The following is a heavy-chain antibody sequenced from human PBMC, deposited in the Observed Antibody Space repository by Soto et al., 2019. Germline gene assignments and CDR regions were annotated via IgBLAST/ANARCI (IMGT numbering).Heavy chain of an antibody. Sequence: ASVKVSCKASGYTFTSYGISWVRQAPGQGLEWMGWISAYNGNTNYAQKLQGRVTMTTDTSTSTAYMELRSLRSDYTAVYYCARGYDFWSGYHNFDYWGQGTLVTVSS. CDR2: ISAYNGNT. CDR3: ARGYDFWSGYHNFDY. J-gene: IGHJ4*02. V-gene: IGHV1-18*01. D-gene: IGHD3-3*01. CDR1: GYTFTSYG.